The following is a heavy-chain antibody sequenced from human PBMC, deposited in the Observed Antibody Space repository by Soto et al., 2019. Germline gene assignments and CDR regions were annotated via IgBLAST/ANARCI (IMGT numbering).Heavy chain of an antibody. V-gene: IGHV1-69*02. D-gene: IGHD2-2*01. CDR1: GGTFSSYT. CDR3: ASSVPIVIVQSAIGWFDP. J-gene: IGHJ5*02. Sequence: QVQLVQSGAEVKKPGSSVKVSCKASGGTFSSYTISWVRQAPGQGLEWMGRIIPILGIANYAQKFQGRVTSTAANATRLAYMDLISLRSDDTAVYYCASSVPIVIVQSAIGWFDPWGQGTMVTVSS. CDR2: IIPILGIA.